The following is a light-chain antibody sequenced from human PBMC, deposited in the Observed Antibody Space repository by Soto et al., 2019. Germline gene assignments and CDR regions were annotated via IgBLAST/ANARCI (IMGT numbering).Light chain of an antibody. V-gene: IGLV2-8*01. CDR3: SSYEGSNDFVV. J-gene: IGLJ2*01. Sequence: QSALTQPPSASESPGQSVTISCTGTSSDVGGYNYVSWYQQHPGKAPKLMIYEVNKRPSGVPDHFSGSKSGNTASLPVSGLQAEDEADYFCSSYEGSNDFVVFGGGNQRTV. CDR2: EVN. CDR1: SSDVGGYNY.